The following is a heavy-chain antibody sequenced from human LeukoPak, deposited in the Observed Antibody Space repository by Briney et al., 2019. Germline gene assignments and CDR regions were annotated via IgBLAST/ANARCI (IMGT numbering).Heavy chain of an antibody. CDR2: INPKSGGT. D-gene: IGHD4-17*01. Sequence: GASVKVSCKASGYTFTGYYMHWVRQAPGQGLEWMGWINPKSGGTNYAQKFQGRVTMTRDTSITTAYMELSRLRSDDMAVYYCASGVNDYGEFYFDYWGQGTLVTVSS. CDR1: GYTFTGYY. V-gene: IGHV1-2*02. J-gene: IGHJ4*02. CDR3: ASGVNDYGEFYFDY.